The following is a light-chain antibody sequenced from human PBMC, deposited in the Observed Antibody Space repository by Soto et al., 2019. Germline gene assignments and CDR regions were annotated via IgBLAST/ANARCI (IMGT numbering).Light chain of an antibody. CDR3: QQYFEWPPMT. CDR2: GAS. V-gene: IGKV3-15*01. CDR1: QSVTNN. Sequence: EIVLTQSPATLSLSPGERATLSCRASQSVTNNYLAWFQQKPGQAPRLLISGASTRAAGISDRSRGSRSGTEFTLTISSLGSEDSAIYYCQQYFEWPPMTFGPGTRVDIK. J-gene: IGKJ1*01.